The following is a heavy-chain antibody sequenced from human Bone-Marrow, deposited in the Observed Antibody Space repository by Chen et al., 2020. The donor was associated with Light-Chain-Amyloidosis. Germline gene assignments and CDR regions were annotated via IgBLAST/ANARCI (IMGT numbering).Heavy chain of an antibody. V-gene: IGHV4-59*01. J-gene: IGHJ3*02. Sequence: QVQLQESGPGLVKPLETLSLTCTVFGGSISSYYWSWNRQPPGKGLEWIGYIYYSGSTNYNPSLKSRVTISVDTSKNQFSLKLSSVTAAYTAVYYCARGSRITIFGVSYPFDAFDIWGQGTMVTVSS. CDR3: ARGSRITIFGVSYPFDAFDI. CDR2: IYYSGST. D-gene: IGHD3-3*01. CDR1: GGSISSYY.